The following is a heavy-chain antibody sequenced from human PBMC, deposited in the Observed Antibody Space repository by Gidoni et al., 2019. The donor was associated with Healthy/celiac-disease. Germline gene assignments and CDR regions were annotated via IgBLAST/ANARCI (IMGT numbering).Heavy chain of an antibody. CDR2: INPNSGGT. J-gene: IGHJ5*02. V-gene: IGHV1-2*04. D-gene: IGHD2-15*01. CDR3: ARGVVVVVAATENWFDP. Sequence: QVQLVQSGAEVKKPGASVTVSCKASGYTFTGYYMHWVRQAPGQGLEWMGRINPNSGGTNYAQKFQGWVTMTRETSISTAYMELSRLRSDDAAVYYCARGVVVVVAATENWFDPWGQGTLVTVSS. CDR1: GYTFTGYY.